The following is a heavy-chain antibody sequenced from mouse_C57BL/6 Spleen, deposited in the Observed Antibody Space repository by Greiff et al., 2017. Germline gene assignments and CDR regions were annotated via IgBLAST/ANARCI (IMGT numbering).Heavy chain of an antibody. CDR2: IDPANGNT. D-gene: IGHD1-1*01. V-gene: IGHV14-3*01. J-gene: IGHJ1*03. Sequence: EVKLQQSVAELVRPGASVKLSCTASGFNIKNTYMHWVKQRPEQGLEWIGRIDPANGNTKYAPKFQGKATITADTSSNTAYLQLSSLTSEDTAIYYCARGDYYGSSHWYFDVWGTGTTVTVSS. CDR3: ARGDYYGSSHWYFDV. CDR1: GFNIKNTY.